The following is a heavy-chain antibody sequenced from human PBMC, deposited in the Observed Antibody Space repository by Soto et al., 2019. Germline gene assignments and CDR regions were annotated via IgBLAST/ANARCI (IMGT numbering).Heavy chain of an antibody. CDR3: ARGSPWYYDFWSGYRDNWFDP. V-gene: IGHV4-34*01. CDR1: GGSFSGYY. J-gene: IGHJ5*02. CDR2: INHSGST. D-gene: IGHD3-3*01. Sequence: SETLSLTCAVYGGSFSGYYWSWIRQPPGKGLEWIGEINHSGSTNYNPSLKSRVTKSADTSKNQFSLKLSSVTAADTAVYYCARGSPWYYDFWSGYRDNWFDPWGQGTLVTGFS.